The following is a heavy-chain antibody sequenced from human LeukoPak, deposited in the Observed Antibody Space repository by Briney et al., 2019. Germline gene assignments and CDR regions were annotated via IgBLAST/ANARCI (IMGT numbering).Heavy chain of an antibody. V-gene: IGHV4-59*01. D-gene: IGHD4-17*01. CDR3: ARGDYGPTYSPSYYYYYMDV. CDR2: IYYSGST. J-gene: IGHJ6*03. CDR1: GGSISSYY. Sequence: SETLSLTCTVSGGSISSYYWSWIRQPPGKGLEWIGYIYYSGSTNYNPSLKSRVTISVDTSKNQFSLKLSSVTAADTAVYYCARGDYGPTYSPSYYYYYMDVWGKGTTVTASS.